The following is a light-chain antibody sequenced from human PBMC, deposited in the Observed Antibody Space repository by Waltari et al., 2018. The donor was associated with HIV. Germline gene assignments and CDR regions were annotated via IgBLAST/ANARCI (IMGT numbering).Light chain of an antibody. CDR1: QDIVTF. Sequence: DIQMNQSPSSLSISIGDRVSITCRASQDIVTFLNWYQQKPGAAPKLIIYGASTLYRGVPSRFSGGGSGTLFTLTVANVQPEDCATYYCQQTYGNSITLGQGTRLEI. CDR3: QQTYGNSIT. CDR2: GAS. J-gene: IGKJ5*01. V-gene: IGKV1-39*01.